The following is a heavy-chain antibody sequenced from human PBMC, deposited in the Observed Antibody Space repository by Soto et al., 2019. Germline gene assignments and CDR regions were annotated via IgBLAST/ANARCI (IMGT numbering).Heavy chain of an antibody. V-gene: IGHV4-31*03. CDR3: ARALSSYYYYMDV. CDR2: IYYSGST. Sequence: PSETLSLTCTVSGGCISSGGYYWSWIRQHPGKGLEWIGYIYYSGSTYYNPSLKSRVTISVDTSKNQFSLKLSSVTAADTAVYYCARALSSYYYYMDVWGKGTTVTVS. D-gene: IGHD2-2*01. J-gene: IGHJ6*03. CDR1: GGCISSGGYY.